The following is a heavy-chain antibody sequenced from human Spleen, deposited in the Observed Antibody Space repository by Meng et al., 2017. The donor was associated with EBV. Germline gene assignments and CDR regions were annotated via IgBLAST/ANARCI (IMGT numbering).Heavy chain of an antibody. CDR2: IYYSGST. J-gene: IGHJ4*02. D-gene: IGHD5-18*01. Sequence: QVPPQEPGPGRRKPSPTLSLTCAVSGGSISSGGYSWSWIRQPPGKGLEWIGYIYYSGSTYYNPSLKSRVTISVDTSKNQFSLKLSSVTAADTAVYYCARTAMVRYFDYWGQGTLVTVSS. V-gene: IGHV4-30-4*01. CDR1: GGSISSGGYS. CDR3: ARTAMVRYFDY.